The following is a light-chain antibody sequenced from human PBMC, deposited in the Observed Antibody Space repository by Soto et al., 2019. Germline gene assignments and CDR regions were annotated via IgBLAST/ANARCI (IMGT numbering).Light chain of an antibody. V-gene: IGLV7-46*01. Sequence: VVTQEPSLTVSPGGTVTLTCGSSTGAVTNGHYPYWFQQKPGQAPRTLIYDTTNRHSWTPARFSGSLLGGKAALALSGAQPEDEAEYYCLLSYNGPYVFGTGTKVTVL. CDR2: DTT. CDR1: TGAVTNGHY. J-gene: IGLJ1*01. CDR3: LLSYNGPYV.